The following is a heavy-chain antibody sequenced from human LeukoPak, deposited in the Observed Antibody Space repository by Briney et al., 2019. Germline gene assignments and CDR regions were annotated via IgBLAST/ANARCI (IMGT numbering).Heavy chain of an antibody. V-gene: IGHV4-59*01. CDR3: ARGPYGDYVAFNY. CDR1: GGSISSYY. D-gene: IGHD4-17*01. J-gene: IGHJ4*02. Sequence: SETLSLTCTVSGGSISSYYWSWIRQPPGKGLEWIGYIYYSGSTNYNPSLKSRVTISVDTSKNQFSLKLSSVTAADTAVYYCARGPYGDYVAFNYWGQGTLVTVSS. CDR2: IYYSGST.